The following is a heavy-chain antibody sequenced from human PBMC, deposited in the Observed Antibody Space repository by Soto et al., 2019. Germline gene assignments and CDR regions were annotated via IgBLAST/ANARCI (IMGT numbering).Heavy chain of an antibody. V-gene: IGHV3-30-3*01. Sequence: GGSLRLSCAASGFTFSSYAMHWVRQAPGKGLEWVAVISYDGSNKYYADSVKGRFTISRDNSKNTLYLQMNSLRAEDTAVYYCARAPLVEDNLYHDYDAYCDVMDVRTQGTSVTVFS. J-gene: IGHJ6*02. D-gene: IGHD4-17*01. CDR1: GFTFSSYA. CDR3: ARAPLVEDNLYHDYDAYCDVMDV. CDR2: ISYDGSNK.